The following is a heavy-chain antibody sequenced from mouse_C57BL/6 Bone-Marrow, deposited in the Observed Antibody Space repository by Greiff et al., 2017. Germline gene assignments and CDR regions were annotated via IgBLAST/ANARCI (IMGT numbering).Heavy chain of an antibody. CDR2: IYPGSGNT. V-gene: IGHV1-76*01. Sequence: VQLLASLAELVRPGASVKLSCKASGYTFTDYYINWVKQRPGQGLELIARIYPGSGNTYSNEKFKGKATLTAEKSSSTAYMQLSSLTSEDSAVYFCASYYGSSYGYFDVWGTGTTVTVSS. D-gene: IGHD1-1*01. CDR3: ASYYGSSYGYFDV. J-gene: IGHJ1*03. CDR1: GYTFTDYY.